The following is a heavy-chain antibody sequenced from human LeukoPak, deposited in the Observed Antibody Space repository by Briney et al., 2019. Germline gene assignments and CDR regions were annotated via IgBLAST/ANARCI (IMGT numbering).Heavy chain of an antibody. D-gene: IGHD1-26*01. CDR2: IYYSGST. Sequence: SETLSLTCTVSGGSITPYYWSWIRQPPGKGLEWIGYIYYSGSTNYNPSLKSRVTISVDTSNNQFSLKLSSVTAADTAVYYCARSTGSWFDPWGQGTLVTV. CDR3: ARSTGSWFDP. V-gene: IGHV4-59*01. CDR1: GGSITPYY. J-gene: IGHJ5*02.